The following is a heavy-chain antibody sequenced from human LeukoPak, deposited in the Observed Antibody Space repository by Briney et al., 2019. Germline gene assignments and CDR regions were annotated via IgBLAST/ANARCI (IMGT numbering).Heavy chain of an antibody. J-gene: IGHJ5*02. V-gene: IGHV3-23*01. CDR1: GFTFSSYG. D-gene: IGHD6-19*01. CDR2: ISGSGGST. Sequence: PGGSLRLSCAASGFTFSSYGMSWVRQAPGKGLEWVSAISGSGGSTYYADSVKGRFTISRDNSKNTLYLQMNSLGAEDTAVYYCAKDLQRWVAVAGKGWFDPWGQGTLVTVSS. CDR3: AKDLQRWVAVAGKGWFDP.